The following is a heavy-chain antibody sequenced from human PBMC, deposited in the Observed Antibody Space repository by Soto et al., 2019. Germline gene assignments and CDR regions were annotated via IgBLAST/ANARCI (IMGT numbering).Heavy chain of an antibody. CDR3: AGTTSLHWYYMDF. J-gene: IGHJ6*03. Sequence: PSQTLSLTCAISGDSVSSNSAAWNWIRQSPSGGLEWLGRTYYRSRRYNDYAVSVRSRITINPDTSKNQFSLHLNSVTPEDTAVYYFAGTTSLHWYYMDFWGQGTTVTVSS. V-gene: IGHV6-1*01. CDR1: GDSVSSNSAA. D-gene: IGHD1-7*01. CDR2: TYYRSRRYN.